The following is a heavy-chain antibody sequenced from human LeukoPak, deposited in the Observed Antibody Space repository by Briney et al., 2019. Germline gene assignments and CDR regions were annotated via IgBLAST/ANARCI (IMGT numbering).Heavy chain of an antibody. CDR3: VRRTSGSYSDY. J-gene: IGHJ4*02. CDR2: INHSGST. D-gene: IGHD1-26*01. Sequence: SETLSLTCAVYGGSFSDYYWSWIRQPPGKGLEWIGEINHSGSTNYNPSLKSRVTISVDTSKNQFSLKLSSVTAADTAVYYCVRRTSGSYSDYWGQGTLVTVSS. CDR1: GGSFSDYY. V-gene: IGHV4-34*01.